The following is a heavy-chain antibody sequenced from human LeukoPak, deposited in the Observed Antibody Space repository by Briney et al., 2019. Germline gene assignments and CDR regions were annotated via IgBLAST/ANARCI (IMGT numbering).Heavy chain of an antibody. D-gene: IGHD2-15*01. CDR1: GFTFSSYG. Sequence: GGSLRLSCAASGFTFSSYGMHWVRQAPGKGLEWVAVISYDGSNKYYADSVKGRFTISRDNSKNTLYLQMNSLRAEDTAVYYCAKGALSRRCSGGSCSTYYYYGMDVWGQGTTVTFSS. CDR3: AKGALSRRCSGGSCSTYYYYGMDV. CDR2: ISYDGSNK. V-gene: IGHV3-30*18. J-gene: IGHJ6*02.